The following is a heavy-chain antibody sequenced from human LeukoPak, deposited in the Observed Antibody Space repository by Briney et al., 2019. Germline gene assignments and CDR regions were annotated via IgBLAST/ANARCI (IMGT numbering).Heavy chain of an antibody. Sequence: PSETLSLTCTVSGGSISSYYWSWIRQPPGKGLEWIGYISYSGSTNYSPPLKSRVTISLDTSKNQFSLKLSSVTAADTAVYYCARARYSSSSYYYGMDVWGQGTTVTVSS. J-gene: IGHJ6*02. CDR3: ARARYSSSSYYYGMDV. V-gene: IGHV4-59*12. CDR1: GGSISSYY. D-gene: IGHD6-13*01. CDR2: ISYSGST.